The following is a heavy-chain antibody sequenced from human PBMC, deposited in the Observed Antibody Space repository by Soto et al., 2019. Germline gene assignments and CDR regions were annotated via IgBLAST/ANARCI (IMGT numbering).Heavy chain of an antibody. V-gene: IGHV4-61*01. J-gene: IGHJ5*02. Sequence: SETLSLTCTVSGGSVSSGSYYWSWIRQPPGKGLEWIGYIYYSGSTNYNPSLKSRVTISVDTSKNQFSLKLSSVTAADTAVYYCARGRRGGAAAVDPWGQGTLVTVSS. CDR2: IYYSGST. CDR3: ARGRRGGAAAVDP. D-gene: IGHD6-13*01. CDR1: GGSVSSGSYY.